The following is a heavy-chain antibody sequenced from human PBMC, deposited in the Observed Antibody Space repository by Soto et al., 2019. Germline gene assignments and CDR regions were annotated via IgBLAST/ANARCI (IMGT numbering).Heavy chain of an antibody. CDR2: LIAIFGTA. D-gene: IGHD2-2*01. CDR1: GGTFSSYA. CDR3: ARHVPAAGYYYGMDV. V-gene: IGHV1-69*12. J-gene: IGHJ6*02. Sequence: QVQLVQSGAEVKKPGSSVKVSCKASGGTFSSYAISWVRQAPGQGLEWMGGLIAIFGTANYAQKFKGRVTITADESTSTAYMELSSLRSEDTAVYYCARHVPAAGYYYGMDVWGQGTTVTVSS.